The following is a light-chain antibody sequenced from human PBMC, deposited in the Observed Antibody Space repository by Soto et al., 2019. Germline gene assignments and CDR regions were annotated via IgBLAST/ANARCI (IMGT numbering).Light chain of an antibody. Sequence: VRTQSPATLSVSPGERATLSCRASQSISRNLAWYQQKLGQAPRLFIFRASSRATGVPARFRGSRSGTEFNMTISSLQAEDFAVYYCQQYNNWPRATFGGGTKVEIK. CDR3: QQYNNWPRAT. J-gene: IGKJ4*01. CDR1: QSISRN. V-gene: IGKV3-15*01. CDR2: RAS.